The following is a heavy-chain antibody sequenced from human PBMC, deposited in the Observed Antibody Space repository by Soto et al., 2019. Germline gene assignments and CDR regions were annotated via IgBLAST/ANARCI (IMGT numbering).Heavy chain of an antibody. V-gene: IGHV4-30-4*01. D-gene: IGHD4-17*01. CDR2: VSYSGDT. Sequence: SETLSLTCTVSGGSIRSGNYYCAWIRQLPGKGLEWMGSVSYSGDTHYNPSLKSRINISADTSKNQFSLKLTSVTAADTAVYYCARAKGLVTVTTSWFDPWGQGTLVTVSS. CDR1: GGSIRSGNYY. J-gene: IGHJ5*02. CDR3: ARAKGLVTVTTSWFDP.